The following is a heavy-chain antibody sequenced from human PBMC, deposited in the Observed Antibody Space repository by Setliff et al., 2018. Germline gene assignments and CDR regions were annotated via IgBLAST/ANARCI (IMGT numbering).Heavy chain of an antibody. CDR2: IYIGGSA. J-gene: IGHJ6*03. D-gene: IGHD6-19*01. Sequence: SETLSLTCTVSGGSISSYYWSWIRQPAGKGLEWIGHIYIGGSANYNPSLKSRVTMSIDTSKNQFSLKLNSVTAADTAIYYCAREQWLDPPGYYYMDVWAKGTTVTVSS. CDR3: AREQWLDPPGYYYMDV. CDR1: GGSISSYY. V-gene: IGHV4-4*07.